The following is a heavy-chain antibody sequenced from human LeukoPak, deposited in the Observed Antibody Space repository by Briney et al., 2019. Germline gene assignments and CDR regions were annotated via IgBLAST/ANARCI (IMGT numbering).Heavy chain of an antibody. D-gene: IGHD2-15*01. CDR3: ARSRLLNYYYGMDV. Sequence: SSETLSLTCSVSGGSISSSSYFWGWIRQPPGKGLEWIGEINHSGSTNYNPSLKSRVTISVDTSKNQFSLKLSSVTAADTAVYYCARSRLLNYYYGMDVWGQGTTVTVSS. V-gene: IGHV4-39*07. CDR1: GGSISSSSYF. CDR2: INHSGST. J-gene: IGHJ6*02.